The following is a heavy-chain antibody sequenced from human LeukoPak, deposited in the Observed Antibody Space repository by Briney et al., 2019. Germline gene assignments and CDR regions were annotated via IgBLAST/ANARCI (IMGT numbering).Heavy chain of an antibody. CDR1: GGSISTYY. CDR3: AREDHGSYDDAFDI. D-gene: IGHD2-8*01. CDR2: VYYSGST. V-gene: IGHV4-59*01. J-gene: IGHJ3*02. Sequence: SETLSLTCTVSGGSISTYYWSWIRQPPGKGLEWIGYVYYSGSTNYNPSLMGRVTMSVDTSKNQFSLKLSSVTAADTAVYYCAREDHGSYDDAFDIWGQGTMVTVSS.